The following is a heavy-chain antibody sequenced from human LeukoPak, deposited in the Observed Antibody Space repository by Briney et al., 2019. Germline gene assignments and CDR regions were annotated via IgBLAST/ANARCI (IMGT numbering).Heavy chain of an antibody. CDR1: GGSISSGGYS. Sequence: SETLSLTCAVSGGSISSGGYSWSWIRQPPGKGLEWIGYIYHSGSTYYNPSLKSRVTISVDRSKNQFSLKLCSVTAADTAVYYCAAHRAATYYFDYWGQGTLVTVSS. CDR2: IYHSGST. CDR3: AAHRAATYYFDY. D-gene: IGHD1-14*01. J-gene: IGHJ4*02. V-gene: IGHV4-30-2*01.